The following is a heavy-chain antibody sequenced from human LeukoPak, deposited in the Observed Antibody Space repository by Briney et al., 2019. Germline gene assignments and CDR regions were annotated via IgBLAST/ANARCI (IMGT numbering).Heavy chain of an antibody. CDR2: IKQDGSEK. D-gene: IGHD3-10*01. V-gene: IGHV3-7*01. Sequence: GSLRLSCAASGFPFSSYWMSWVRQAPGKGLEWVANIKQDGSEKYYVDSVKGRFTISRDNAKNSLYLQMNSLRAEDTAVYYCARAQSSGELFDWGQGTLVTVSS. J-gene: IGHJ4*02. CDR1: GFPFSSYW. CDR3: ARAQSSGELFD.